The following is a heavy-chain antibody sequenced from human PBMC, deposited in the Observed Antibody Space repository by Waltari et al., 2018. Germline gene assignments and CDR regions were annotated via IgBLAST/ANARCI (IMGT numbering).Heavy chain of an antibody. J-gene: IGHJ4*02. CDR3: ARARYGSGSYQISDY. D-gene: IGHD3-10*01. V-gene: IGHV1-2*06. CDR2: INPNSGGT. CDR1: GYTFTGYY. Sequence: QVQLVQSGAEVKKPGASVKVSCKASGYTFTGYYMHWVRQAPGQGLAWMGRINPNSGGTNYAQKFQGRVTMTRDTSISTAYMELSRLRSDDTAVYYCARARYGSGSYQISDYWGQGTLVTVSS.